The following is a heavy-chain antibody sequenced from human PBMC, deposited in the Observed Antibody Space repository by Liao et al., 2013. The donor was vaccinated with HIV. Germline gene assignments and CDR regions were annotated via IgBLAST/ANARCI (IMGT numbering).Heavy chain of an antibody. CDR1: GGSISSYY. V-gene: IGHV4-4*07. CDR2: VYSSGST. J-gene: IGHJ6*03. Sequence: QVQLQESGPGLVKPSETLSLTCTVSGGSISSYYWSWIRQPAGKGLEWIGRVYSSGSTSYNPSLTSRVTMSVDTSKNQFSLKLSSVTAADTAVYYCAREGRQDYYYYYMDVWGKGTTVTVSS. CDR3: AREGRQDYYYYYMDV.